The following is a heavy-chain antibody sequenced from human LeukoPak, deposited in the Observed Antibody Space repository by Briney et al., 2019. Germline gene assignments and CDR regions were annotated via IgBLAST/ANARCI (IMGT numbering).Heavy chain of an antibody. D-gene: IGHD5-18*01. V-gene: IGHV3-30*18. CDR3: AKDGAPRGYSYGPTHYYYYGMDV. Sequence: PGGSLRLSCAASGFTFSSYGMHWVRQAPGKGLEWVAVISYDGSNKYYADSVKGRFTISRDNSKNTLYLQMNSLRAEDTAVYYCAKDGAPRGYSYGPTHYYYYGMDVWGQGTTVTVSS. J-gene: IGHJ6*02. CDR2: ISYDGSNK. CDR1: GFTFSSYG.